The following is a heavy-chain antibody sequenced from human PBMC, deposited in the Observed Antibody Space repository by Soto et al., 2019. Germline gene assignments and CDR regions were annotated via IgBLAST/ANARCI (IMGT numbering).Heavy chain of an antibody. CDR1: VGTFSSYT. D-gene: IGHD4-17*01. J-gene: IGHJ4*02. CDR3: AREDYGDYGGLFDY. V-gene: IGHV1-69*08. Sequence: QVQLVQSGAEVKKPGSSVKVSCKSSVGTFSSYTISWVRQAPGQGLEWMGRIIPILGIANYAQKFEGRVTIIADKSTSTADMELSSLRSYDTAVYYCAREDYGDYGGLFDYWGQGTLVTVSS. CDR2: IIPILGIA.